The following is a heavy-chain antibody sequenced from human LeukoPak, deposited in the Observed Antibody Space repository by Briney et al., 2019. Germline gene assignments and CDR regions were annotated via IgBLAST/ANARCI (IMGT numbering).Heavy chain of an antibody. V-gene: IGHV3-23*01. J-gene: IGHJ4*02. D-gene: IGHD1-26*01. CDR1: GFTVSSNY. CDR2: ISGSGGST. Sequence: GGSLRLSCAASGFTVSSNYMSWVRQAPGKGLEWVSAISGSGGSTYYADSVKGRFTISRDNSKNTLYLQMNSLRAEDTAVYYCAKDPEWEGGYFDYWGQGTLVTVSS. CDR3: AKDPEWEGGYFDY.